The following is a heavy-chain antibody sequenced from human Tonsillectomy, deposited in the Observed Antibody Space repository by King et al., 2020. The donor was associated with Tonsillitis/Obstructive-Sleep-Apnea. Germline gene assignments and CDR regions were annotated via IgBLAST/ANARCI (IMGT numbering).Heavy chain of an antibody. CDR1: GYSFTSYW. CDR2: IYPGDSDT. D-gene: IGHD2-15*01. V-gene: IGHV5-51*01. J-gene: IGHJ4*02. CDR3: ARQVGSVFRFYYFDY. Sequence: QLVQSGAEVKKPGESLKISCKGSGYSFTSYWIGWVRQMPGKGLEWMGIIYPGDSDTRYSQSFQGQVTISADKSISTAYLQWSSLKASDTAMYYFARQVGSVFRFYYFDYWGQGTLVTVSS.